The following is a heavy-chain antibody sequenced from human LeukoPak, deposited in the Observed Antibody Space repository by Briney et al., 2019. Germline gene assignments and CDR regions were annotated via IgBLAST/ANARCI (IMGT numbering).Heavy chain of an antibody. CDR2: INPNSGGT. D-gene: IGHD4-17*01. CDR3: GLTVTYSYGMDV. Sequence: ASVNVSCKPSGYSFTAYWIHWVRQAPGQGLEWLGWINPNSGGTNYVQKFQGRVTMTRDTSISKAYLELSRLRSDDTAVYYCGLTVTYSYGMDVWGQGTTVTVSS. V-gene: IGHV1-2*02. CDR1: GYSFTAYW. J-gene: IGHJ6*02.